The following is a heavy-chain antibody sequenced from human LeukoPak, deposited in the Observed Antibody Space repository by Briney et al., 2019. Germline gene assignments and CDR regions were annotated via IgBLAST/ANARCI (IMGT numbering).Heavy chain of an antibody. CDR3: AKDGEVLGYCSSTSCRAWFDP. CDR1: GFTFSSYG. J-gene: IGHJ5*02. Sequence: GGSLRLSCAASGFTFSSYGMHWVRQAPGKGLEWVAFIQYDGSNKYYADSVKGRFTISRDNSKNTLYLQMNSLRAEDTAVYYCAKDGEVLGYCSSTSCRAWFDPWGQGTLVTVSS. CDR2: IQYDGSNK. D-gene: IGHD2-2*01. V-gene: IGHV3-30*02.